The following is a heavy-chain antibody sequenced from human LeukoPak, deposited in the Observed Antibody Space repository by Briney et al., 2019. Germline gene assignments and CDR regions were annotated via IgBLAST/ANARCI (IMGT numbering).Heavy chain of an antibody. D-gene: IGHD3-3*01. CDR3: ASTPLSDLDV. J-gene: IGHJ6*02. Sequence: PSETLSLTCIVSDDSITDYYWSWFRQPPGKGLEWVGYIFHKGYTNYNPSLKSRVTISMDTSKKQFSLTLKSVTAADTAVYYCASTPLSDLDVWGQGTTVIVTS. V-gene: IGHV4-59*01. CDR1: DDSITDYY. CDR2: IFHKGYT.